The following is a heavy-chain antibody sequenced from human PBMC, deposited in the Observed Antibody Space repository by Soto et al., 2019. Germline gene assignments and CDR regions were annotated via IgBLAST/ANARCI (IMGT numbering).Heavy chain of an antibody. Sequence: ASVKVSCTASGYTFTSYGISWVRQAPGQGLEWMGGIIPIFGTANYAQKFQGRVTITADESTSTAYMELSSLRSEDTAVYYCARFTLLYCSGGSCYPSPFDYWGQGTLVTVSS. CDR1: GYTFTSYG. J-gene: IGHJ4*02. V-gene: IGHV1-69*13. D-gene: IGHD2-15*01. CDR2: IIPIFGTA. CDR3: ARFTLLYCSGGSCYPSPFDY.